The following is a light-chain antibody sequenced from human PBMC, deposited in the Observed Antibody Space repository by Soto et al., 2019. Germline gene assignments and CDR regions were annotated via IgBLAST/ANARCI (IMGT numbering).Light chain of an antibody. CDR3: QQRSNWPPALT. Sequence: EIVLTQSPATLSLYPGERATLSCRASQSVSSYLALYQQKPGQAPRLLIYDASNRATGIPARFSGSGSGTDFTLTISSLEPEDFAVYYCQQRSNWPPALTFGGGTKVDIK. CDR2: DAS. V-gene: IGKV3-11*01. CDR1: QSVSSY. J-gene: IGKJ4*01.